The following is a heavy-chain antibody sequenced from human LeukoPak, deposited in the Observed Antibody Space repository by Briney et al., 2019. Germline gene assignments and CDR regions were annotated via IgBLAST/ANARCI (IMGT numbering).Heavy chain of an antibody. Sequence: VKVSCKTSGYTFKTYGISWLRQAPGQGLEWMGWISAYNGNTKYAQKFKGRDTMTTETSTSTAYMELRSLKSDDAAFYYCARDEDRHYDSIGPLVAFDIWGQGTMVTVSS. J-gene: IGHJ3*02. CDR3: ARDEDRHYDSIGPLVAFDI. CDR2: ISAYNGNT. CDR1: GYTFKTYG. D-gene: IGHD3-22*01. V-gene: IGHV1-18*01.